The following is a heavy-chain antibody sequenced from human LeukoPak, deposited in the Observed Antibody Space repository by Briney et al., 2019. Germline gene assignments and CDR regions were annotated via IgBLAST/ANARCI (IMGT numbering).Heavy chain of an antibody. V-gene: IGHV3-15*01. D-gene: IGHD3-10*01. CDR2: IKSKTDGGTT. Sequence: NTGGSLRLSCAASGFTFSNAWMSWVRQAPGKGLEWVGRIKSKTDGGTTDYAAPVKGRFTISRDDSKNTLYLQMNSLKTEDTAVYYCTTDPVTMVRGVYWGQGTLVTVSS. J-gene: IGHJ4*02. CDR3: TTDPVTMVRGVY. CDR1: GFTFSNAW.